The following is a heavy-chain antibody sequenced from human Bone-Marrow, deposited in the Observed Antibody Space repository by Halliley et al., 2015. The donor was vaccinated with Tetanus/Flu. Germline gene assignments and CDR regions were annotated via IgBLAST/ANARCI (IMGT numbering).Heavy chain of an antibody. D-gene: IGHD5-18*01. CDR3: AREWRGYSYSYVDY. CDR2: IFHSGSP. J-gene: IGHJ4*02. Sequence: WIGYIFHSGSPYYNPSLKSRVTISLGPSNNQFSLKLTSLTAADTAVYFCAREWRGYSYSYVDYWGQGTLVTVSS. V-gene: IGHV4-30-2*05.